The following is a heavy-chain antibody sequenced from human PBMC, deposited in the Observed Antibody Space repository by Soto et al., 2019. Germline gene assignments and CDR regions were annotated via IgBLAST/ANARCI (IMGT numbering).Heavy chain of an antibody. CDR1: GFTFSSYA. Sequence: EVQLLESGGGLVQPGGSLRLSCAASGFTFSSYAMSWVRQAPGKGLEWVSAISGSGGSTYYADSVKGRFTISRDNSKNTLYLQMNSLRAEDTAVYYCAKDRYCSGGSCYPLPYYFDYWGQGTLVTVSS. J-gene: IGHJ4*02. V-gene: IGHV3-23*01. CDR3: AKDRYCSGGSCYPLPYYFDY. CDR2: ISGSGGST. D-gene: IGHD2-15*01.